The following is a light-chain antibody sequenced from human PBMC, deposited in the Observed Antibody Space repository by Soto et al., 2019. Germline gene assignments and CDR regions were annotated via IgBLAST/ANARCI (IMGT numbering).Light chain of an antibody. J-gene: IGLJ2*01. CDR2: NVN. Sequence: QSALIQPPSVSGSPGQSVTISCAGTSSDVGSCDYVSWYPQHPGTVPKPMIYNVNIQPAGVPHRFSGSKSGNTASMTICGLQADAETDCQYCPRVFGGGTKLTVL. V-gene: IGLV2-11*01. CDR3: CPRV. CDR1: SSDVGSCDY.